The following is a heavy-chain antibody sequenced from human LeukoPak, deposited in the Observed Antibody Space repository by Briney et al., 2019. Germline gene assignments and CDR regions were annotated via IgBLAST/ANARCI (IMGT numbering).Heavy chain of an antibody. CDR2: INHSGST. V-gene: IGHV4-34*01. Sequence: PSETLSLTCAVYGGSFSGYYWSWIRQPPGKGLEWIGEINHSGSTNYNPSLKSRVTISVDTSKNQFSLKLSSVTAADTAVYYCARGRRKVRGVIITSGNWFDPWGQGTLVTVPS. D-gene: IGHD3-10*01. J-gene: IGHJ5*02. CDR1: GGSFSGYY. CDR3: ARGRRKVRGVIITSGNWFDP.